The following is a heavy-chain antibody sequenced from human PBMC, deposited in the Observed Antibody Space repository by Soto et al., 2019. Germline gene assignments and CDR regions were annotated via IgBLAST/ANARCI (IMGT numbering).Heavy chain of an antibody. CDR1: GNSFTTYY. CDR2: INPSGGRT. CDR3: ARECVDTVTSITIPFDY. J-gene: IGHJ4*02. Sequence: ASVKVSCKASGNSFTTYYMHWVRQAPGQGLEWMGIINPSGGRTTYAQKFQGRVTMTRDTSTSTFHMELSSLRADDTAVYYCARECVDTVTSITIPFDYWGQGALVTVSS. D-gene: IGHD5-12*01. V-gene: IGHV1-46*01.